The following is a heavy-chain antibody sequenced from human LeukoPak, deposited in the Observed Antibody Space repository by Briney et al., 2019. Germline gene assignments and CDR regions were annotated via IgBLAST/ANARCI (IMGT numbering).Heavy chain of an antibody. CDR3: ARTPLLKAMFGVRSYYYYYMDV. J-gene: IGHJ6*03. CDR2: INPSHSST. D-gene: IGHD3-3*01. CDR1: GYTFTSYY. Sequence: GASVKVSCKASGYTFTSYYMHWVRQAPGQGLEWMGIINPSHSSTNYAQKFQGRVTMTRDTSTSTVYMELSSLRSEDTAVYYCARTPLLKAMFGVRSYYYYYMDVWGKGTTVTVSS. V-gene: IGHV1-46*01.